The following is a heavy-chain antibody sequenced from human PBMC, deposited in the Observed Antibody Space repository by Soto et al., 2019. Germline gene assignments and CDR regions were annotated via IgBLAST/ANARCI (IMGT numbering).Heavy chain of an antibody. D-gene: IGHD3-10*01. CDR1: GGSISSGGYY. CDR2: IYYSGST. CDR3: ASALLWFGEFALVY. Sequence: SETLSLTCTVSGGSISSGGYYWSWIRQHPGKGLEWIGYIYYSGSTYYNPTLKSRVTISVDTSKNQFSLKLSSVTAADTAVYYCASALLWFGEFALVYWGQGTLVTVSS. V-gene: IGHV4-31*03. J-gene: IGHJ4*02.